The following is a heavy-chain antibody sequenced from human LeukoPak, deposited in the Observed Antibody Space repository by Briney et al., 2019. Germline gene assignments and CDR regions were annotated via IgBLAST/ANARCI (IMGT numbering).Heavy chain of an antibody. V-gene: IGHV3-23*01. CDR3: AKGTRGYTAYYFDF. CDR1: GLTLTRYA. Sequence: GGSLRLSCAGSGLTLTRYAVSWVRQAPGKGLEWASSISGSGASTYYADSVKGRFTISRDNSNNALYLQMNSLGAEDTAVYYCAKGTRGYTAYYFDFWSQGTLVTVSS. J-gene: IGHJ4*02. D-gene: IGHD5-12*01. CDR2: ISGSGAST.